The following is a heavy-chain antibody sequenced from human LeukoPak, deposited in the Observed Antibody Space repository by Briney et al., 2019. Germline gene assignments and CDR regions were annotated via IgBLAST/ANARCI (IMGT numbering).Heavy chain of an antibody. J-gene: IGHJ6*02. CDR1: GFTVSSNY. Sequence: PGGSLRLSCAASGFTVSSNYMSWVRQAPGKGLEWVSVIYSGGSTYYADSMKGRFTISRDNSKNTLYLQMNSLRAEDTAVYYCARASVSITGTRGGMDVWGQGTTVTVSS. D-gene: IGHD1/OR15-1a*01. CDR2: IYSGGST. V-gene: IGHV3-66*01. CDR3: ARASVSITGTRGGMDV.